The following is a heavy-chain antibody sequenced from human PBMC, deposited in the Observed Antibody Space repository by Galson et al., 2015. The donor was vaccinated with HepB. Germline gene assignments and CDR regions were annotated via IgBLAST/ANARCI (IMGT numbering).Heavy chain of an antibody. V-gene: IGHV1-2*02. J-gene: IGHJ4*02. CDR2: INPNSGGT. CDR1: GYTFTGYY. D-gene: IGHD5-18*01. CDR3: AILNRGYSYGTPDFDY. Sequence: SVKVSCKASGYTFTGYYMHWVRQAPGQGLEWMGWINPNSGGTNYAQKFQGRVTMTRDTSISTAYMELSRLRSDDTAVYYCAILNRGYSYGTPDFDYWGQGTLVTASS.